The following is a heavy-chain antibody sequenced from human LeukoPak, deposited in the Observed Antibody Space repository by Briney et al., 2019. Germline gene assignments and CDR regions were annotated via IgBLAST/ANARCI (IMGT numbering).Heavy chain of an antibody. V-gene: IGHV3-21*01. Sequence: GGSLRLSCAASGFTFCGYSMNWVRQAPGKGLEWVSSISSSSSYIYYADSVKGRFTISRGNAKNSLYLQMNSLRGEDTAVYYCARDGGHIVVVPLDYWGQGTPVTVSS. D-gene: IGHD2-15*01. J-gene: IGHJ4*02. CDR2: ISSSSSYI. CDR3: ARDGGHIVVVPLDY. CDR1: GFTFCGYS.